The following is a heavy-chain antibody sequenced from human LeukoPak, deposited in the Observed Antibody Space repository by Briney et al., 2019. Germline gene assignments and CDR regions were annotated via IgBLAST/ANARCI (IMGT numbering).Heavy chain of an antibody. CDR2: IYYSGST. J-gene: IGHJ6*03. CDR1: GGSISSSSYC. Sequence: SETLSLTCTVSGGSISSSSYCWGWIRQPPGKGLEWIGSIYYSGSTYYNPSLKSRVTISVDTSKNQFSLKLSSVTAADTAVYYCARAQYQLLYYYYYYYMDVWGKGTTVTVSS. D-gene: IGHD2-2*02. CDR3: ARAQYQLLYYYYYYYMDV. V-gene: IGHV4-39*01.